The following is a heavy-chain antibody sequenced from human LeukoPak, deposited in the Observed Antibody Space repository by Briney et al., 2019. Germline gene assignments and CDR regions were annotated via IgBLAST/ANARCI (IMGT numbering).Heavy chain of an antibody. J-gene: IGHJ4*02. CDR3: AAFSELGATTLY. Sequence: PGGSLRLSCAASGFTFSSYAMHWVRQAPGKGLEWVAVISYDGSNKYYADSVKGRFTISRDNSKNTLYLQMNSLRAEDMALYYCAAFSELGATTLYWGQGTLVTVSS. D-gene: IGHD1-26*01. CDR2: ISYDGSNK. V-gene: IGHV3-30-3*01. CDR1: GFTFSSYA.